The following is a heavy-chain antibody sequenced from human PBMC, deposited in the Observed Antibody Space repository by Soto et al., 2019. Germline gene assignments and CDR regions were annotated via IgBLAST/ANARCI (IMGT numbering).Heavy chain of an antibody. D-gene: IGHD1-26*01. Sequence: PSETLSLTCAVYGGSLSGYYWSWIRQPPGKGLEWIGEISHRGSTNYNPSLKSRVTISVDTSKNEFSLKLSSVTAADTAVYYCARSTYSGTLFDYWVQGTLVTVSS. CDR3: ARSTYSGTLFDY. J-gene: IGHJ4*02. CDR1: GGSLSGYY. CDR2: ISHRGST. V-gene: IGHV4-34*01.